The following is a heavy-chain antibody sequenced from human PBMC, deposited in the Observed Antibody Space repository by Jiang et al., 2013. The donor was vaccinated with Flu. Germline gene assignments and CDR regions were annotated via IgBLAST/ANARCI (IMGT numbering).Heavy chain of an antibody. Sequence: SGAEVKKPGTSVKVSCKASGFTFTSSAMHWMRQAPGQGLEWMGIINPSGGSTSYAQKFQGRVTMTRDTSTSTVYMELSSLRSEDTAVYYCARTGAIGVAQASFDYWGQGTLVTVSS. D-gene: IGHD6-19*01. CDR3: ARTGAIGVAQASFDY. V-gene: IGHV1-46*01. CDR1: GFTFTSSA. CDR2: INPSGGST. J-gene: IGHJ4*02.